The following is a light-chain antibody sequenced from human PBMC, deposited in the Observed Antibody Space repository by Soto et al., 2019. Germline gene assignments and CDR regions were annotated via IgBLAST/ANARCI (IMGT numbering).Light chain of an antibody. J-gene: IGLJ2*01. CDR1: SSNIGAGYE. V-gene: IGLV1-40*01. CDR2: GNS. CDR3: QSYDSGLSGHVV. Sequence: QSVLTQPPSVSGAPGQRVTISCTGSSSNIGAGYEGQWYQQLPGTAPILLLYGNSNRPSGVPDRFSGSKSGTSASRAITGLQAEDEADYYCQSYDSGLSGHVVFGGGTKLTVL.